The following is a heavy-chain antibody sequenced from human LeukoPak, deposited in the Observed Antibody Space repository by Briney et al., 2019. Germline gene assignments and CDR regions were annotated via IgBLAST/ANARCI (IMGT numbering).Heavy chain of an antibody. J-gene: IGHJ4*02. CDR3: ARGAVAGTRFYYFDH. D-gene: IGHD6-19*01. Sequence: ASVKASCKASGYTFSSYAISWVRQAPGQGLEWMGWISGYDGNTNYAQKLQGRVTMTTDTSTSTAYMELRSLRSDDTAVYYCARGAVAGTRFYYFDHWGQGTLVTVSS. V-gene: IGHV1-18*01. CDR2: ISGYDGNT. CDR1: GYTFSSYA.